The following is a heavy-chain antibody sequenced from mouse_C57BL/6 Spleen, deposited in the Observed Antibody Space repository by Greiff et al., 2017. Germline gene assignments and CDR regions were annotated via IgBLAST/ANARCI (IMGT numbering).Heavy chain of an antibody. V-gene: IGHV14-2*01. CDR1: GFNIKDYY. Sequence: VQLQQSGAELVKPGASVKLSCTASGFNIKDYYMHWVKQRTEQGLEWIGRIDPEDGETKYAPKFPGKATITADTSSNTAYLQLSSLTSEDTAVYYCASPHYYGSSYGYFDVWGTGTTVTVSS. J-gene: IGHJ1*03. D-gene: IGHD1-1*01. CDR2: IDPEDGET. CDR3: ASPHYYGSSYGYFDV.